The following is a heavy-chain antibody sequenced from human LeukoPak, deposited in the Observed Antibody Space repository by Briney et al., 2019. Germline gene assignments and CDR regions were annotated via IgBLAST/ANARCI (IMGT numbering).Heavy chain of an antibody. CDR3: AKDWRDSSGWYDY. CDR2: IRYDGSNK. V-gene: IGHV3-30*02. J-gene: IGHJ4*02. CDR1: GFTFSNYW. D-gene: IGHD6-19*01. Sequence: AGGSLRLSCAASGFTFSNYWMTWVRQAPGKGLEWVAFIRYDGSNKYYADSVKGRFTISRDNSKNTLYLQMNSLRAEDTAVYYCAKDWRDSSGWYDYWGQGTLVTVSS.